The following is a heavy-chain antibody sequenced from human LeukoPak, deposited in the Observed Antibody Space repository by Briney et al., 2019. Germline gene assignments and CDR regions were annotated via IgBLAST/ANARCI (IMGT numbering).Heavy chain of an antibody. J-gene: IGHJ4*02. CDR3: AKIAVAGTFDS. CDR1: GASISSSSYY. CDR2: IHYSGST. Sequence: SETLSPTCTVSGASISSSSYYWGWIRRPPGKGLEWIGSIHYSGSTYYTPSLRSRVTISVDTSKNQFSLKLSSLTAADTAVYSCAKIAVAGTFDSWGQGTLVTVSS. D-gene: IGHD6-19*01. V-gene: IGHV4-39*01.